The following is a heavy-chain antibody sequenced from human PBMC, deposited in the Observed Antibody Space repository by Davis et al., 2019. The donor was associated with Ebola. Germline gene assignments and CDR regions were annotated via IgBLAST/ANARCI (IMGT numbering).Heavy chain of an antibody. CDR1: GYTFTSYG. D-gene: IGHD2-2*01. J-gene: IGHJ3*02. CDR3: ASIVVVPAANRDAFDI. V-gene: IGHV1-18*01. CDR2: ISAYNGNT. Sequence: ASVKVSCKASGYTFTSYGISWVRQAPGQGLEWMGWISAYNGNTNYAQKLQGRVTMTTDTSTSTVYMELSSLRSEDTAVYYCASIVVVPAANRDAFDIWGQGTMVTVSS.